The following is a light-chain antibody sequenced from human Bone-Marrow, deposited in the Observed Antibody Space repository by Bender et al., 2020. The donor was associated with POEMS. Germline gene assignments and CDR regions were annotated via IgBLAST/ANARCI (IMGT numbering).Light chain of an antibody. CDR3: ASYLHTHSDVA. Sequence: QSALTQPPSASGSPGQSVTISCTGTMNDVGGFNYVSWYQHHPGKAPKLIIYEVQKRPSGVPDRFSGSTLGNTASLTVSGLQPEDEADYYCASYLHTHSDVAVGGGTRLTV. J-gene: IGLJ2*01. V-gene: IGLV2-8*01. CDR2: EVQ. CDR1: MNDVGGFNY.